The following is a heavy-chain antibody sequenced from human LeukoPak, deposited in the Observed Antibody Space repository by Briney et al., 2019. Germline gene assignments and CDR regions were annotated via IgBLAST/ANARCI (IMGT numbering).Heavy chain of an antibody. Sequence: GGSLRLSCAASGFTFSSYSMNWVRQAPGKGLEWVSSISSSSSYIYYADSVKGRFTISRDNAKSSLYLQMNSLRAEDTAVYYCARDLGDYSFDYWGQGTLATVSS. D-gene: IGHD4-17*01. CDR2: ISSSSSYI. CDR1: GFTFSSYS. CDR3: ARDLGDYSFDY. J-gene: IGHJ4*02. V-gene: IGHV3-21*01.